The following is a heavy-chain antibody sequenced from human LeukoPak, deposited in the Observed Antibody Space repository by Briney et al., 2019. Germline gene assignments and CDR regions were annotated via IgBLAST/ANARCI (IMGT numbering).Heavy chain of an antibody. CDR3: ARGGGWSPVGYYFDY. D-gene: IGHD6-19*01. CDR2: IYYSGST. Sequence: SETLSLTCTVSGGSISSYYWSWIRQPPGKGLEWIGYIYYSGSTNYNPSLKSRVTISVDTSKNQFSLKLSSVTAADTAVYYCARGGGWSPVGYYFDYWGQGTLVTVSS. CDR1: GGSISSYY. J-gene: IGHJ4*02. V-gene: IGHV4-59*01.